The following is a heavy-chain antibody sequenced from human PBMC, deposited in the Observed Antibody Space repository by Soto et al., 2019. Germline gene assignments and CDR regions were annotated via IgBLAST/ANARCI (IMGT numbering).Heavy chain of an antibody. CDR3: ARDRSSSSFDY. CDR1: GIPFSCFL. J-gene: IGHJ4*02. Sequence: GAPGLFCGASGIPFSCFLVGSVPQAPGKGLEWVANIKQDGSEKYYVDSVKGRFTISRDNAKNSLYLQMNRLRAEDTAVYYCARDRSSSSFDYWGQGTLVTVSS. CDR2: IKQDGSEK. D-gene: IGHD6-6*01. V-gene: IGHV3-7*01.